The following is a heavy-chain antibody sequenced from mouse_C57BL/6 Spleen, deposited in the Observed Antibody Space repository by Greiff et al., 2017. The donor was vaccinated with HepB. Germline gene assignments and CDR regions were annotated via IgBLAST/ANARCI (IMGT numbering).Heavy chain of an antibody. CDR3: ARWVYLGNFDY. D-gene: IGHD2-3*01. Sequence: QVQLQQSGPELVKPGASVKISCKASGYTFTDYYINWVKQRPGQGLEWIGWIFPGSGSTYYNEKFKGKATLTVDTSSSTAYMLLSSLTSEDSAVYFCARWVYLGNFDYWGQGTTLTVSS. CDR1: GYTFTDYY. J-gene: IGHJ2*01. V-gene: IGHV1-75*01. CDR2: IFPGSGST.